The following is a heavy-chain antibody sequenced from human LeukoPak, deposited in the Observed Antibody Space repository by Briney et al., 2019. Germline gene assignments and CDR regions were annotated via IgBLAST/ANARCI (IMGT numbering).Heavy chain of an antibody. D-gene: IGHD2-21*01. CDR2: IGGSGSNI. Sequence: PGGSLRLSCAASGFTFSDHYMSWIRQAPGKGLEWLSYIGGSGSNIQYADSVRGRFTIPRDNRKNVLCLQMNSLRDEDTAVYYCTRDPRLSLYWGQGTLVAVSS. V-gene: IGHV3-11*01. CDR1: GFTFSDHY. CDR3: TRDPRLSLY. J-gene: IGHJ4*02.